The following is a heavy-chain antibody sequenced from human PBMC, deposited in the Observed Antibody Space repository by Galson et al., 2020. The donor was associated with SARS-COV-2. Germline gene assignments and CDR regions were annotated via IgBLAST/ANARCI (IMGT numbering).Heavy chain of an antibody. Sequence: GESLKISCAASGFTFSSYAMSWVRQAPGKGLEWVSAISGSGGSTYYADSVKGRFTISRDNSKNTLYLQMNSLRAEDTAVYYCAKDEGLVTIIVVVITYFDYWGQGTLVTVSS. V-gene: IGHV3-23*01. CDR3: AKDEGLVTIIVVVITYFDY. D-gene: IGHD3-22*01. J-gene: IGHJ4*02. CDR1: GFTFSSYA. CDR2: ISGSGGST.